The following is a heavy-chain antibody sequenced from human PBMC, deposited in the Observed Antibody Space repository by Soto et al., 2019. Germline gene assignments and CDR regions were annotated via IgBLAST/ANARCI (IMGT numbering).Heavy chain of an antibody. CDR1: GFTFSSYG. Sequence: GGSLRLSCAASGFTFSSYGMHWVRQAPGKGLEWVAVISYDGSNKYYADSVKGRFTISRDNSKNTLYLQMNSLRAEDTAVYYCARKSYDLPFDPWGQGTLVTAPQ. CDR3: ARKSYDLPFDP. CDR2: ISYDGSNK. V-gene: IGHV3-30*03. D-gene: IGHD3-3*01. J-gene: IGHJ5*02.